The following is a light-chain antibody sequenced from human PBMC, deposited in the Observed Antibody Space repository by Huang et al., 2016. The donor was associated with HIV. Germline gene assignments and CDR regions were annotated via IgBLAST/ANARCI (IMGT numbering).Light chain of an antibody. V-gene: IGKV3-11*01. Sequence: EIILTQSPATLSLSPGERATLSCRASQSVSSYLAWYQQRPGQAPRLLIYDASNRATVIPARFSGSGSGTNFTLTISSLEPEDFAVYYCQQRSNRPRLTFGGGNKVEIK. CDR2: DAS. J-gene: IGKJ4*01. CDR1: QSVSSY. CDR3: QQRSNRPRLT.